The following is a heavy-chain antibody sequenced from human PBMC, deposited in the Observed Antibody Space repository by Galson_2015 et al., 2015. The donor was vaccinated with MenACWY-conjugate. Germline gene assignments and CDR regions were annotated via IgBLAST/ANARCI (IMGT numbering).Heavy chain of an antibody. J-gene: IGHJ6*03. CDR2: INSDGSST. CDR3: GGDLPGTTSTDLRGISITMIVVVLTMGLGCYYYYMDV. Sequence: SLRLSCAASGFTFSRYWMHWVRHAPGKGLVWVSRINSDGSSTAYADAVKGRFTISRDNAKNTLYLQMNSLRAEDTAGYYCGGDLPGTTSTDLRGISITMIVVVLTMGLGCYYYYMDVWGKGTTVAVSS. D-gene: IGHD3-22*01. V-gene: IGHV3-74*01. CDR1: GFTFSRYW.